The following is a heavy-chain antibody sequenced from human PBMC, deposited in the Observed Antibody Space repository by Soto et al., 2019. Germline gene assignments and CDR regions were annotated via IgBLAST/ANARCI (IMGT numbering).Heavy chain of an antibody. D-gene: IGHD6-19*01. Sequence: SVKVSCKASKVAFSKFIVTWVRQAPGLGLEWVGGIIPIFGTANYAQKFQGRVTITADESTSTSYMEVNNLRSEDTAVYYCAKVRYSSPMGYYYGMDVWGQGTTVTVS. CDR2: IIPIFGTA. CDR1: KVAFSKFI. V-gene: IGHV1-69*13. CDR3: AKVRYSSPMGYYYGMDV. J-gene: IGHJ6*02.